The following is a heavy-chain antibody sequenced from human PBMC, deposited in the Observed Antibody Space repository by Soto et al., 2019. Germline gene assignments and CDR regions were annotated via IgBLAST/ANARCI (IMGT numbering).Heavy chain of an antibody. D-gene: IGHD2-15*01. Sequence: GGSLRLSCAASGFTFSDHYMDWVRQAPGKGLEWVGRTRNKANSYTTEYAASVKGRFTISRDDSKNSLYLQMNSLKTEDTAIYYCARGYCSGGGCYGGDYWGQGTLVTVSS. CDR2: TRNKANSYTT. V-gene: IGHV3-72*01. CDR3: ARGYCSGGGCYGGDY. J-gene: IGHJ4*02. CDR1: GFTFSDHY.